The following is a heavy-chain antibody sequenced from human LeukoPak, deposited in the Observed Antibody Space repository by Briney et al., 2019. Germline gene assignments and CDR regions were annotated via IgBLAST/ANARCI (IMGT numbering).Heavy chain of an antibody. CDR1: GGSISSGSYY. D-gene: IGHD3-3*01. V-gene: IGHV4-39*07. CDR3: ARGDYDFWSGYVNY. J-gene: IGHJ4*02. Sequence: SETLSLTCTVSGGSISSGSYYWSWIRQPPGKGLEWIGEIYHSGSTNYNPSLKSRVTISVDKSKNQFSLKLSSVTAADTAVYYCARGDYDFWSGYVNYWGQGTLVTVSS. CDR2: IYHSGST.